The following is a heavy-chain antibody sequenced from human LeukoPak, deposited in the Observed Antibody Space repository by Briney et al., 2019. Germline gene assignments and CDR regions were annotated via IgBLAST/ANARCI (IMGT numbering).Heavy chain of an antibody. CDR3: ARIYSSRIGTRKDDYYGMDV. J-gene: IGHJ6*02. CDR2: FYYSGVT. Sequence: SETLSLTCTISGDSINSYHWSWLRQPPGSKLEWIGYFYYSGVTNYNPSLKSRVTISVDTSKNQFSLKLSSVTAADTAVYYCARIYSSRIGTRKDDYYGMDVWGQGTTVTVSS. D-gene: IGHD6-13*01. V-gene: IGHV4-59*01. CDR1: GDSINSYH.